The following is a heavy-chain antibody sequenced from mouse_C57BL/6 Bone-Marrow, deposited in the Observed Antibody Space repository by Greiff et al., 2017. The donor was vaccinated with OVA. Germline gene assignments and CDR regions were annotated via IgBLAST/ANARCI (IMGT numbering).Heavy chain of an antibody. V-gene: IGHV1-64*01. J-gene: IGHJ2*01. CDR2: IHPNSGST. CDR3: ARDYGLDY. CDR1: GYTFTSYW. Sequence: QVQLKESGAELVKPGASVKLSCKASGYTFTSYWMHWVKQRPGQGLEWIGMIHPNSGSTNYNEKFKSKATLTVDKSSSTAYMQLSSLTSEDSAVYYCARDYGLDYWGQGTTLTVSS. D-gene: IGHD1-1*01.